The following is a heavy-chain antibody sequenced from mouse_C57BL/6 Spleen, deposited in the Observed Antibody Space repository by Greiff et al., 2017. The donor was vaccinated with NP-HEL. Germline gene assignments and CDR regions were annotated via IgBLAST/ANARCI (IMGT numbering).Heavy chain of an antibody. D-gene: IGHD1-1*01. V-gene: IGHV5-6*02. CDR1: GFTFSSYG. CDR2: ISSGGSYT. CDR3: ARQGYYGSSPFDY. J-gene: IGHJ2*01. Sequence: DVKLVESGGDLVKPGGSLKLSCAASGFTFSSYGMSWVRQTPDKRLEWVATISSGGSYTYYPDSVKGRFTISRDNAKNTLYLQMSSLKSEDTAMYYCARQGYYGSSPFDYWGQGTTLTVSS.